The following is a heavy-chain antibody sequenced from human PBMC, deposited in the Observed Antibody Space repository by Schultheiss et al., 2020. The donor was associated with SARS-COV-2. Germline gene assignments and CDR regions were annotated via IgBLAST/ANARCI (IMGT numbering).Heavy chain of an antibody. D-gene: IGHD1-20*01. CDR2: IYYSGST. CDR1: GGSVSSGSYY. CDR3: ARVDQNNWKDWKYYFDY. Sequence: SQTLSLTCTVSGGSVSSGSYYWGWIRQPPGKGLEWIGSIYYSGSTYYNPSLKSRVTISVDTSKNQFSLKLSSVTAADTAVYYCARVDQNNWKDWKYYFDYWGQGTLVTVSS. V-gene: IGHV4-39*01. J-gene: IGHJ4*02.